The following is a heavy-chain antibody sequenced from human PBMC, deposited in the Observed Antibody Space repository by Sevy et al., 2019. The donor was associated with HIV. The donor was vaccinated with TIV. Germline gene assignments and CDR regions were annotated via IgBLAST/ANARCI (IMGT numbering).Heavy chain of an antibody. CDR2: IKQDGNEK. J-gene: IGHJ4*02. Sequence: GESLKISCVASGFNLSPYWMTWVRQAPGKGLEWVANIKQDGNEKYYVDSVKGRFTVSRDNAKNALYLQMYRLRVEDTAVYFCASNTYHYDSNTYYPVYWGQGTRVTVSS. CDR1: GFNLSPYW. D-gene: IGHD3-22*01. V-gene: IGHV3-7*01. CDR3: ASNTYHYDSNTYYPVY.